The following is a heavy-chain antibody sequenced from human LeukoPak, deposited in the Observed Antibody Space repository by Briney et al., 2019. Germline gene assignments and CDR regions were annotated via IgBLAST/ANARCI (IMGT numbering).Heavy chain of an antibody. Sequence: GGSLRLSCAASGFTFSSYAMHWVRQAPGKGLEWVAVISYDGSNKYYADSVKGRFTISRDNAKNSLYLQMNSLRAEDTAVYYCARDVVLGYCSSTSCYETGWFDPWGQGTLVTVSS. CDR3: ARDVVLGYCSSTSCYETGWFDP. V-gene: IGHV3-30-3*01. J-gene: IGHJ5*02. CDR2: ISYDGSNK. D-gene: IGHD2-2*01. CDR1: GFTFSSYA.